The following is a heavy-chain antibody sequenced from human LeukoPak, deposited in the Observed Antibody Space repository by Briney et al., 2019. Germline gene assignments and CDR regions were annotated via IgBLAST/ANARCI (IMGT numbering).Heavy chain of an antibody. J-gene: IGHJ4*02. CDR3: AKLSGGNSGGGFDY. CDR2: ISWNSGSI. CDR1: GFTLDDYA. Sequence: GGSLRLSCAASGFTLDDYAMHWVRQAPGKGLEWVSGISWNSGSIGYADSVKGRFTISRDNAKNSLYLQMNSLRAEDMALYYYAKLSGGNSGGGFDYWGQGTLVTVSS. D-gene: IGHD4-23*01. V-gene: IGHV3-9*03.